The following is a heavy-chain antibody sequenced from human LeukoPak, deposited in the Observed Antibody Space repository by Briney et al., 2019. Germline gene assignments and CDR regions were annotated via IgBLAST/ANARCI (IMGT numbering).Heavy chain of an antibody. CDR1: GYTFINNW. V-gene: IGHV1-46*01. J-gene: IGHJ5*02. Sequence: ASVKVSCKASGYTFINNWMHWVRQASGQGLEWIGLINPTGTGTLYAQKFQGRVTMTRDMSTSTVYMELSSLRSEDTAVYYCAREAYPEYNWFDPWGQGTLVTVSS. CDR3: AREAYPEYNWFDP. CDR2: INPTGTGT. D-gene: IGHD2/OR15-2a*01.